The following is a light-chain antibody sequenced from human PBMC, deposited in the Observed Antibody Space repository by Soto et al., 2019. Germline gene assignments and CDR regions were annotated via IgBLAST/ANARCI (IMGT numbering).Light chain of an antibody. CDR3: QQYDNLPYT. V-gene: IGKV1-33*01. Sequence: DIQMTQSPFALSASIGDRVTITCQASQDISKYLNWYQQKPGKAPKLLIYDASNLETGVPSRFSGSGSGTDFTFTISRLQPEDIATYYCQQYDNLPYTFGQGTKLEIK. CDR1: QDISKY. CDR2: DAS. J-gene: IGKJ2*01.